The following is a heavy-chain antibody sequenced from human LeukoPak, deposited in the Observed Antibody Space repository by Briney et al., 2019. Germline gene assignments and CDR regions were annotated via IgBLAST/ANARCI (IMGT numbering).Heavy chain of an antibody. Sequence: SETLSLTCPVSGGSVSSGGFYWNWIRQHPGKGLEWIGYIFYSGSTYYNPSLKSRAIVSIDTSKNQFSLKLSSVTAADTAVYYCARDPNSGVLGDIWGQGTMVTVSS. CDR3: ARDPNSGVLGDI. CDR1: GGSVSSGGFY. V-gene: IGHV4-31*03. CDR2: IFYSGST. J-gene: IGHJ3*02. D-gene: IGHD1-26*01.